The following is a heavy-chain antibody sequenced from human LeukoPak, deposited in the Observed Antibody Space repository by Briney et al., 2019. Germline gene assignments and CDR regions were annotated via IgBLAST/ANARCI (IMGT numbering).Heavy chain of an antibody. J-gene: IGHJ5*02. CDR1: SGSISTSNYY. Sequence: SETLSLTCTVSSGSISTSNYYWGWVRQPPGKALEWIGNIFYSGSTYYSPSLKSRVTISLDTSRNQFSLKLNSVTAADTAVYYCARQTPHYSGYDRSRWFDPWGQGTLVTVSS. CDR2: IFYSGST. V-gene: IGHV4-39*07. CDR3: ARQTPHYSGYDRSRWFDP. D-gene: IGHD5-12*01.